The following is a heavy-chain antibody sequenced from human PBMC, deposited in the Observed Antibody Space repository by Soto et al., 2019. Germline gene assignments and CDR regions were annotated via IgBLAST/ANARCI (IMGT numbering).Heavy chain of an antibody. CDR1: GGSISSYY. Sequence: TSETLSLTCTVSGGSISSYYWSWIRQPPGKGLEWIGYIYYSGSTNYNPSLKSRVTISVDTSKNQFSLKLSSVTAADTAVYYCAREVVAAFNGYYFDYWGQGTLVTVSS. V-gene: IGHV4-59*01. J-gene: IGHJ4*02. CDR3: AREVVAAFNGYYFDY. D-gene: IGHD2-15*01. CDR2: IYYSGST.